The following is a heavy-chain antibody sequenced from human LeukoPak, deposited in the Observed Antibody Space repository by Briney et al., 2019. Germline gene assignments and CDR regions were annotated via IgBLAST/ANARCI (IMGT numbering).Heavy chain of an antibody. CDR3: AKSGTYYDFWSGYLGLDYYYYYYMDV. CDR1: GFTFSSYA. V-gene: IGHV3-23*01. D-gene: IGHD3-3*01. Sequence: GGSLRLSCAASGFTFSSYAMSWVRQAPGKGLEWVSAISGSGGSTYYADSVKGRFTISRDNSKNTLYLQMNSLRAEDTAVYYCAKSGTYYDFWSGYLGLDYYYYYYMDVWGKGTTVTISS. J-gene: IGHJ6*03. CDR2: ISGSGGST.